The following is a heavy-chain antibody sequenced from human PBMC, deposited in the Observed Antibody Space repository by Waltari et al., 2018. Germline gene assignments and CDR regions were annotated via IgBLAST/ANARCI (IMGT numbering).Heavy chain of an antibody. D-gene: IGHD3-3*01. CDR2: INPNSGGT. J-gene: IGHJ4*02. CDR3: ARTRGVDFWSGRLYYFDY. CDR1: GYTFTTYY. Sequence: QVQLVQSGAEVKKPGASVKVSCTASGYTFTTYYMHWVRQAPLHRLEWMGWINPNSGGTNYAQKFQGRVTMTRDTSISTAYMELSRLRSDDTAVYYCARTRGVDFWSGRLYYFDYWGQGTLVTVSS. V-gene: IGHV1-2*02.